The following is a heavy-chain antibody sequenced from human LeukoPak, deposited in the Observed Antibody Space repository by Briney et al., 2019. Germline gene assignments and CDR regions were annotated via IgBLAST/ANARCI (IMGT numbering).Heavy chain of an antibody. V-gene: IGHV4-39*01. Sequence: SETLSLTCTVSGGSISSSRYSWGWIRQPPGKGLEWIGNIQYSGTTYYNPSLKSRVTVSVDTSKNQFSLKLSSVTAADTAVYYCARLDPAADDDFWGQGTLVTVSS. CDR1: GGSISSSRYS. CDR3: ARLDPAADDDF. D-gene: IGHD6-13*01. CDR2: IQYSGTT. J-gene: IGHJ4*02.